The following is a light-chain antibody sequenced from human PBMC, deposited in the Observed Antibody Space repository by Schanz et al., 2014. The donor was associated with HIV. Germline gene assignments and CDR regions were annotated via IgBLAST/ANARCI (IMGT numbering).Light chain of an antibody. CDR3: QQYGSS. J-gene: IGKJ3*01. Sequence: EIVLTQSPGTLSLSPGERATLSCRASQSLSSGYLAWYQQKPGQAPRLLIFGASNRATGIPDRFSGSGSGTDFTLTISRLEPEDFAVYYCQQYGSSFGPGTKVDIK. CDR1: QSLSSGY. V-gene: IGKV3-20*01. CDR2: GAS.